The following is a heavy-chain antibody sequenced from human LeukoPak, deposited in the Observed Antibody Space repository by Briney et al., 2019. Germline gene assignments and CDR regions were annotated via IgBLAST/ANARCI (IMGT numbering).Heavy chain of an antibody. Sequence: SETLSLTCTVAGGSISSGGYHWSWVRQHSGKGLDWIGHIYNSGRTYYNPSLKSRVTISVDTSKNQFSLKLSSVTAADTAVYYCARVSGITLGDYFDYWGQGTLVTVSS. CDR1: GGSISSGGYH. V-gene: IGHV4-31*03. D-gene: IGHD3-10*01. CDR3: ARVSGITLGDYFDY. J-gene: IGHJ4*02. CDR2: IYNSGRT.